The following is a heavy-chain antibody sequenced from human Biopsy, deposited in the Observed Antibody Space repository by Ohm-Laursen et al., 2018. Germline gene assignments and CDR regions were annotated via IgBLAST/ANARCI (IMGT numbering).Heavy chain of an antibody. J-gene: IGHJ3*02. CDR2: MSRNNGFI. V-gene: IGHV3-9*01. CDR3: ARDISPSTFPENTLDI. CDR1: GFKFDDYA. Sequence: LRLSCAAVGFKFDDYAMHWVRQTPGKGLEWVSGMSRNNGFIGYADSVRGRFTISRDNGQNSLYLQMNNLITKDTAVYYCARDISPSTFPENTLDIWGQGTMVTVSS. D-gene: IGHD2/OR15-2a*01.